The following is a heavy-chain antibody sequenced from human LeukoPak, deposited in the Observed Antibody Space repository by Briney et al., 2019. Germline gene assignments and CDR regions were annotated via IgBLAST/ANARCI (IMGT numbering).Heavy chain of an antibody. D-gene: IGHD2-2*01. J-gene: IGHJ3*02. CDR1: GFTFSGYA. CDR3: AKDIVVVPAPGDAFDI. V-gene: IGHV3-23*01. Sequence: GGSLRLSCAASGFTFSGYAMSWVRQAPGKGLEWVSAISGSGGSTYYADSVKGRFTMSRDNSKNTLYLQMNSLRAEDTAIYYCAKDIVVVPAPGDAFDIWGQGTMVTVSS. CDR2: ISGSGGST.